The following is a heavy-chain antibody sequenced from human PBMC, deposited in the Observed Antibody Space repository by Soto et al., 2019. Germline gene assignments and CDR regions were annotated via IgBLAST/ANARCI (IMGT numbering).Heavy chain of an antibody. V-gene: IGHV4-59*01. CDR3: ARGAYDILTGPARYWFDP. J-gene: IGHJ5*02. CDR2: IYYSGST. CDR1: GGSISSYY. Sequence: SETLSLTCTVSGGSISSYYWSWIRQPPGKGLEWIGYIYYSGSTNYNPSLKSRVTISVDTSKNQFSLKLSSVTAADTAVYYCARGAYDILTGPARYWFDPWGQGTLVTVSS. D-gene: IGHD3-9*01.